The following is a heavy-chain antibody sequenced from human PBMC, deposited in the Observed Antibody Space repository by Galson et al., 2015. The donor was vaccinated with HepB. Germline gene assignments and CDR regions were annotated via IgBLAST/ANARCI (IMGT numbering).Heavy chain of an antibody. Sequence: SLRLSCAASGFTFSSYGMHWVRQAPGKGLEWVAFIRYDGSNKYYADSVKGRFTISRDNSKNTLYLQMNSLRAEDTAVYYCAKVVTLIAVAGMDYWGQGTLVTVSS. CDR2: IRYDGSNK. J-gene: IGHJ4*02. D-gene: IGHD6-19*01. CDR1: GFTFSSYG. V-gene: IGHV3-30*02. CDR3: AKVVTLIAVAGMDY.